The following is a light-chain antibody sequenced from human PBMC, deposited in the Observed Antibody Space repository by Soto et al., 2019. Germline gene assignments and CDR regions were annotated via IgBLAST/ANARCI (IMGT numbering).Light chain of an antibody. CDR2: DAS. Sequence: EIVLTQSPATLSLSPGERASLSCRASQSVGDSLAWYQHKPGQAPRLLIYDASTRATGIPARFSGSGSGTDFTLTISSLEPEDFAVYYCQQCVIWPLFTFGPGTKVDIK. CDR1: QSVGDS. CDR3: QQCVIWPLFT. V-gene: IGKV3-11*01. J-gene: IGKJ3*01.